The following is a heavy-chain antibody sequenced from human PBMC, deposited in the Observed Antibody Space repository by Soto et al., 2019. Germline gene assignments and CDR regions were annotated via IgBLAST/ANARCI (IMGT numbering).Heavy chain of an antibody. Sequence: PGGSLRLSCAASGFTFSTYWMSWVRQAPGEGLEWVANIKQDGSERYYVDSVKGRFTISRDNARNSMYLQMSGLRAEDTAVYYCATDSGTSDYWGQGTLVTVSS. CDR3: ATDSGTSDY. CDR2: IKQDGSER. V-gene: IGHV3-7*01. D-gene: IGHD1-1*01. J-gene: IGHJ4*02. CDR1: GFTFSTYW.